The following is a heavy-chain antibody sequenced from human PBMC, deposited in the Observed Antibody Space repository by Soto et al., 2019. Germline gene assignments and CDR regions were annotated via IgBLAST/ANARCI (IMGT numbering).Heavy chain of an antibody. Sequence: KTSETLSLTCAVYGGSFSGYYWSWIRQPPGKGLEWIGEINHSGSTNYNPSLKSRVTISVDTSKNQFSLKLSSVTAADTAVYYCAGRLLWFGDLLVYYYGMDVWGQGTTVTVSS. CDR1: GGSFSGYY. V-gene: IGHV4-34*01. D-gene: IGHD3-10*01. J-gene: IGHJ6*02. CDR2: INHSGST. CDR3: AGRLLWFGDLLVYYYGMDV.